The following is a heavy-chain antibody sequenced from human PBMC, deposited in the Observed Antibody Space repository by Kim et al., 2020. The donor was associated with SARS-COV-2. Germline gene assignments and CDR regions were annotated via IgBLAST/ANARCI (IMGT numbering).Heavy chain of an antibody. CDR1: GGSISSYY. J-gene: IGHJ5*02. Sequence: SETLSLTCTVSGGSISSYYWSWIRQPPGKGLEWIGYIYYSGSTNYNPSLKSRVTISVDTSKNQFSLKLSSVTAADTAVYYCARDRGGDYDILTGPPGFGNWFDPWGQGTLVTVSS. CDR3: ARDRGGDYDILTGPPGFGNWFDP. V-gene: IGHV4-59*01. D-gene: IGHD3-9*01. CDR2: IYYSGST.